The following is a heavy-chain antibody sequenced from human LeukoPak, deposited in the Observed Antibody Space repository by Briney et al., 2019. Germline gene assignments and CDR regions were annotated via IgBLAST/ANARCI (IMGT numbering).Heavy chain of an antibody. CDR2: ISSSSSYI. D-gene: IGHD3-3*01. CDR1: GFTFSSYS. J-gene: IGHJ4*02. Sequence: PGGSLRLSCAASGFTFSSYSMNWVRQAPGKGLEWVSSISSSSSYIYYADSVKGRFTISRDNAKNSLYLQMNSLRAEDTAVYYCARDEVGGGYYDFWSGYYWFDYWGQGTLVTVSS. V-gene: IGHV3-21*01. CDR3: ARDEVGGGYYDFWSGYYWFDY.